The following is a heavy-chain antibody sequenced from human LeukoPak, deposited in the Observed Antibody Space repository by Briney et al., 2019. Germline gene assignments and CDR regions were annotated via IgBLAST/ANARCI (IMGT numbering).Heavy chain of an antibody. Sequence: GGSLRLSCAASGFTFSSYGMHWVHQAPGKGLQWVALIRYGGNNKYYADSVKGRFTISRDNSKNTLYLQMNSLRAEDTAVYYCTRELLSLHQGLDSWGQGTLVTVSS. J-gene: IGHJ5*01. CDR1: GFTFSSYG. CDR2: IRYGGNNK. V-gene: IGHV3-30*02. D-gene: IGHD2/OR15-2a*01. CDR3: TRELLSLHQGLDS.